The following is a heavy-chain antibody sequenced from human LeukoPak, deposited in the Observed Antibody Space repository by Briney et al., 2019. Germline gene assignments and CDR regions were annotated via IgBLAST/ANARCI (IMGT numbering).Heavy chain of an antibody. V-gene: IGHV3-21*01. D-gene: IGHD1-26*01. CDR2: ISSSSNYI. CDR1: GFTFSDYY. J-gene: IGHJ3*02. CDR3: ARDVGASAPDAFDI. Sequence: SGGSLRLSXAASGFTFSDYYMSWVRQAPGKGLEWVSSISSSSNYIYYADSVKGRFTISRDNAKNSLYLQMNSLRAEDTDVYYCARDVGASAPDAFDIWGQGTMVTVSS.